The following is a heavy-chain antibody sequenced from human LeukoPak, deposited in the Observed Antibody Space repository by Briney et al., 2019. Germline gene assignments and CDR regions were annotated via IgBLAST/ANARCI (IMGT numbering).Heavy chain of an antibody. CDR1: GGSFSGYY. V-gene: IGHV4-34*01. Sequence: PSETLSLTCAVYGGSFSGYYWSWIRQPPGKGLEWIGEINHSGSTNYNPSPKSRVTISVDTSKNQFSLKLSSVTAADTAVYYCARAEVAGYYYGSGSYYQVWGQGTLVTVSS. CDR3: ARAEVAGYYYGSGSYYQV. D-gene: IGHD3-10*01. CDR2: INHSGST. J-gene: IGHJ4*02.